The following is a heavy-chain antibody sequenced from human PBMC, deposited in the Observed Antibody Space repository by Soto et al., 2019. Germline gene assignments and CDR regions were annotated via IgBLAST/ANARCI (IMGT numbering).Heavy chain of an antibody. Sequence: EVQLVESGGGLVQPGGSLRLSCAASGFTFSSYWMSWVRQAPGKGLEWVANIKQDGSEKYYVDSVKGRFTISRDNAKNSLYLQMNSLRAEDTAVYYCASNVVVVGGDYYMDVWGKGTTATVSS. V-gene: IGHV3-7*01. CDR2: IKQDGSEK. D-gene: IGHD2-15*01. CDR1: GFTFSSYW. CDR3: ASNVVVVGGDYYMDV. J-gene: IGHJ6*03.